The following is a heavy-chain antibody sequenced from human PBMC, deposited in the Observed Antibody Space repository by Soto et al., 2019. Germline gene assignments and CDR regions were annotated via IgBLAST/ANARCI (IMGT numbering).Heavy chain of an antibody. J-gene: IGHJ6*02. Sequence: QVQLQQSGPGLVKPSQTLSLTCAISGDSVSSNSAAWNWIRQSPSRGLEWLGRTYYRSKWYNDYAVSVNSRITINPDTSKNQFSLQLNSVTPEDTAVYYCARDTYYYDSSGYYGGYYYYGMDVWGQGTTVTVSS. V-gene: IGHV6-1*01. CDR1: GDSVSSNSAA. CDR2: TYYRSKWYN. D-gene: IGHD3-22*01. CDR3: ARDTYYYDSSGYYGGYYYYGMDV.